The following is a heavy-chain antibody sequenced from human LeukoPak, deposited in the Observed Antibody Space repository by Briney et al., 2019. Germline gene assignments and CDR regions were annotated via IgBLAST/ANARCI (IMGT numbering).Heavy chain of an antibody. J-gene: IGHJ4*02. CDR2: IYSDGSRT. V-gene: IGHV3-64D*06. CDR3: VKSPGSGWPV. CDR1: GFTFSSFA. Sequence: GRSLRLSCAASGFTFSSFAMHWVRQAPGKGLEYLSAIYSDGSRTYYADSVKGRFTISRDNSKNTLYFEMSSLRVEDTAVYYCVKSPGSGWPVWGQGTLLTVSS. D-gene: IGHD6-19*01.